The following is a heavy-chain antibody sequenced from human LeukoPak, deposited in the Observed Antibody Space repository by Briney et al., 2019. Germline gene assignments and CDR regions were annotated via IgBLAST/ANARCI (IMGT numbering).Heavy chain of an antibody. V-gene: IGHV4-34*01. Sequence: SETLSLTCGVYGGTFSGYYWSWILQPPGKGLEWIGEINHSGSTNYNPSLKSRVTISVDTSENQFSLKLSSVTAADTAVYYCARARRDSSGYYFPVYFDYWGQGTLVTVSS. CDR2: INHSGST. CDR3: ARARRDSSGYYFPVYFDY. D-gene: IGHD3-22*01. CDR1: GGTFSGYY. J-gene: IGHJ4*02.